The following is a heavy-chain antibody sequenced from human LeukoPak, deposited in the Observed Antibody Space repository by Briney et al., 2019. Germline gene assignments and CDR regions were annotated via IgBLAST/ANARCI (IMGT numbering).Heavy chain of an antibody. Sequence: PGGSLRLSCAASGFTFSSYAMSWVRQAPGKGLEWVSAISGSGGSTYYADSVKGRFTISRDNSKNTLYLQMNSLRAEDTAVYYCAKGPTSNLQSRHDSSGYLGNWGQGTLVTVSS. CDR3: AKGPTSNLQSRHDSSGYLGN. D-gene: IGHD3-22*01. CDR1: GFTFSSYA. CDR2: ISGSGGST. V-gene: IGHV3-23*01. J-gene: IGHJ4*02.